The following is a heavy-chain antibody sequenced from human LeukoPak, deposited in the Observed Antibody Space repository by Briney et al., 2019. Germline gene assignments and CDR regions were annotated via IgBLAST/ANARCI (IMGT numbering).Heavy chain of an antibody. V-gene: IGHV3-23*01. D-gene: IGHD3-10*01. J-gene: IGHJ4*02. CDR1: GFTFSSYG. Sequence: GGSLRLSCAASGFTFSSYGMNWVRQDPGKGREWVSGISGSGDSTYYADSVKGRFTISRDNSKNTVYMQMNRLRAEDTAVYYCAKVTNPYGSGSSFDYWGQGTQVTVSS. CDR3: AKVTNPYGSGSSFDY. CDR2: ISGSGDST.